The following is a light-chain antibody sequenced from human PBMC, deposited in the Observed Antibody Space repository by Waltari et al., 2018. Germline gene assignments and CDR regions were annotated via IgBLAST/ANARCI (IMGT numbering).Light chain of an antibody. CDR3: QQYPQT. Sequence: DIQMTQSPSTLSASVGDRVTIPCRASQSISSWLAWYQQKPGKAPKLLIYKASSLESGVPSRFSGSGSGTEFTLTISSLQPDDFATYYCQQYPQTFGQGTKVEIK. CDR2: KAS. V-gene: IGKV1-5*03. J-gene: IGKJ1*01. CDR1: QSISSW.